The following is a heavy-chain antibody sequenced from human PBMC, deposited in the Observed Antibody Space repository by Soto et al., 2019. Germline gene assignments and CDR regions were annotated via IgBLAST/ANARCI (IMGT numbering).Heavy chain of an antibody. Sequence: PGGSLRLSCAASGFTFDDYGMSWVRQAPGKGLEWVSGINWNGGSTGYADSVEGRFTISRDNAKNSLYLQMNSLRAEDTALYHCARGGGILTGYFEHAFDIWGQGTMVTVSS. CDR2: INWNGGST. V-gene: IGHV3-20*01. J-gene: IGHJ3*02. CDR1: GFTFDDYG. D-gene: IGHD3-9*01. CDR3: ARGGGILTGYFEHAFDI.